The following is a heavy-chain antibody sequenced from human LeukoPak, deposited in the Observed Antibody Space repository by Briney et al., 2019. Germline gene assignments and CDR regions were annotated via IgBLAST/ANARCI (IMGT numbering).Heavy chain of an antibody. CDR3: ARRPGNWFDP. Sequence: PSETLSLTCTVSGGSISSSSYYWGWIRQPPGKGLEWIGSIYYSGSTYYNPSLKSRVTISVDTSKNQFSLKLSSVTAADTAAYYCARRPGNWFDPWGQGTLVTVSS. CDR2: IYYSGST. CDR1: GGSISSSSYY. V-gene: IGHV4-39*01. J-gene: IGHJ5*02.